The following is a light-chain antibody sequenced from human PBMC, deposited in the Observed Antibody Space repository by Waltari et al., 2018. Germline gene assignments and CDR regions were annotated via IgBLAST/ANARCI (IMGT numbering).Light chain of an antibody. CDR2: DSS. J-gene: IGKJ4*01. V-gene: IGKV3-15*01. Sequence: EIVMTQSPATLSVSPGERVTLSCRASQSVSSNLAWYPQKPGQAPRLLIYDSSTRATGTAARFSGSGSGTEFTLTITGLQSEDFALYYCQQYNNWPPLTFGGGTKVEIK. CDR3: QQYNNWPPLT. CDR1: QSVSSN.